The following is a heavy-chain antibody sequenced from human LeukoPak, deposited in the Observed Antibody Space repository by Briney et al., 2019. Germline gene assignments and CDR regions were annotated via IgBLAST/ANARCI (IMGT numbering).Heavy chain of an antibody. CDR3: ARQVAVAGTYGLTD. V-gene: IGHV4-61*01. D-gene: IGHD6-19*01. CDR1: GGSISSGSYY. CDR2: IYNSGST. J-gene: IGHJ4*02. Sequence: SETLSLTCTVSGGSISSGSYYWSWIRQPPGKGLEWIGYIYNSGSTNYNPSLKSRVTISVDTSKKQFSLKLSSVTAADTAVYYCARQVAVAGTYGLTDWGQGTLVTVSS.